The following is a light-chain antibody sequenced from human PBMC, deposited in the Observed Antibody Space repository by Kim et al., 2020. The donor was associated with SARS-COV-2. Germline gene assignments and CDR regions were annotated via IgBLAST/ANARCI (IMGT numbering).Light chain of an antibody. Sequence: GVPVSHTGSSSTIGAGCAVHWSQPLPQTAPKLLIFADTNRPSGVPDRFSASKSGIAVFLAISGLQAEDEGTYYCQSYDTRVDSRVFGRGTQLTVL. CDR2: ADT. CDR1: SSTIGAGCA. CDR3: QSYDTRVDSRV. V-gene: IGLV1-40*01. J-gene: IGLJ3*02.